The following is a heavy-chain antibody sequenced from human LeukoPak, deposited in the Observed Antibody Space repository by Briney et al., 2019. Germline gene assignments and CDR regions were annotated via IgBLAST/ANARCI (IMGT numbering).Heavy chain of an antibody. CDR1: GFTFSSYG. V-gene: IGHV3-30*02. CDR2: IRYDGSNK. Sequence: PGGSLRLSCAASGFTFSSYGMHWVRQAPGKGLEWVAFIRYDGSNKYYADSVKGRFTISRDNSKNTLYLQMNSLRAEDTAVYYCAKDRSSSWYFDYWGQGTLVTVSS. D-gene: IGHD6-13*01. J-gene: IGHJ4*02. CDR3: AKDRSSSWYFDY.